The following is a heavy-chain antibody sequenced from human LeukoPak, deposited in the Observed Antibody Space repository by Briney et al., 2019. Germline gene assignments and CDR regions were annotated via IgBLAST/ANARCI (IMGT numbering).Heavy chain of an antibody. CDR1: GFTFSSYG. CDR3: AKTPYGGNSEYFDY. CDR2: ISYDGSNK. V-gene: IGHV3-30*18. Sequence: WGSLRLSCAASGFTFSSYGMHWVRQAPGKGLEWVAVISYDGSNKYYADSVKGRFTISRDNSKNTLYLQMNSLRAEDTAVYYCAKTPYGGNSEYFDYWGQGTLVTVSS. D-gene: IGHD4-23*01. J-gene: IGHJ4*02.